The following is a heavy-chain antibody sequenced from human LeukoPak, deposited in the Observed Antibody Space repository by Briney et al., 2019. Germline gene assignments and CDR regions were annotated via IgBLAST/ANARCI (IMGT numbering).Heavy chain of an antibody. J-gene: IGHJ4*02. CDR2: IYSGGTT. V-gene: IGHV3-53*01. D-gene: IGHD6-13*01. CDR3: ARKSIATSAGWAQFDS. CDR1: GFSVGTNY. Sequence: SGGSLRLSCAASGFSVGTNYVSWVRQAPGKGLEWVAVIYSGGTTYYSESVEGRFTISRDNSKNTVYLQMDSLRAEDSAVYYCARKSIATSAGWAQFDSWGQGILVIVSS.